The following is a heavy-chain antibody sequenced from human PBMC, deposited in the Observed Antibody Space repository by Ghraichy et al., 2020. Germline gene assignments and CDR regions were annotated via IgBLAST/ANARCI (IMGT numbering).Heavy chain of an antibody. J-gene: IGHJ5*02. CDR2: MNPDSGDT. Sequence: GWMNPDSGDTGYAQKFQGRVTMTRNTSINTAYMELSSLRFEDTAVYYGSRMYYDIRGDTRVTWFDPWGQGTLVTVSS. V-gene: IGHV1-8*01. D-gene: IGHD3-9*01. CDR3: SRMYYDIRGDTRVTWFDP.